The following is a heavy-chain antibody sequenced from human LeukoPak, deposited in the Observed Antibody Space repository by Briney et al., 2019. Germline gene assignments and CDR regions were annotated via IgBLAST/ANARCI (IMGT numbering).Heavy chain of an antibody. V-gene: IGHV3-23*01. CDR3: AKQKGYCSGGSCYYSDY. CDR1: GFTFSSYA. D-gene: IGHD2-15*01. Sequence: GGSLRLSRAASGFTFSSYAMSWVRQTPGKGLEWVSTLSGSGASTSYADSVKGRCTISRDNSKNTLYLQMNSLRAEDTARYYCAKQKGYCSGGSCYYSDYWGQGTLVTVSS. J-gene: IGHJ4*02. CDR2: LSGSGAST.